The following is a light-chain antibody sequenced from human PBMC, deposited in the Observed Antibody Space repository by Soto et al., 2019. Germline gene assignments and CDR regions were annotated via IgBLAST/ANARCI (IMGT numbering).Light chain of an antibody. CDR3: QQYNTYPWT. Sequence: DIQMTQSPSTLSASVGDRVTITCRASQSISSWLAWYQQKPGKAPKVLIYKASSLESGVPSRFSGSGSVTEFTLPISSLQPDDFATYYCQQYNTYPWTFGEGTQVEIK. CDR1: QSISSW. J-gene: IGKJ1*01. CDR2: KAS. V-gene: IGKV1-5*03.